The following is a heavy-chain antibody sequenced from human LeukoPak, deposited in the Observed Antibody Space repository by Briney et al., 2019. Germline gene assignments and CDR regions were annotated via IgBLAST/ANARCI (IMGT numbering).Heavy chain of an antibody. Sequence: NTGGSLRLSCAASGFTFSNAWMSWVRQAPGKGLEWIGEINHSGSTNYNPSLKSRVTISVDTSKNQFSLKLSSVTAADTAVYYCARGPFLYYYDSSGYYTWGQGTLVTVSS. CDR3: ARGPFLYYYDSSGYYT. CDR2: INHSGST. D-gene: IGHD3-22*01. J-gene: IGHJ4*02. V-gene: IGHV4-34*01. CDR1: GFTFSNAW.